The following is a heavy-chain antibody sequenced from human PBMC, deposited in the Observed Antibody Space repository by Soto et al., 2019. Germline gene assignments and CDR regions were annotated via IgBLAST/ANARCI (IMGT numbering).Heavy chain of an antibody. Sequence: PSETLSLTCTVSGGSISSGDYYWSWIRQPPGKGLEWIGYIYYSGSTYYNPSLKSRATISVDTSKNQFSLKLSSVTAADTAVYYCARVDYYGSGSYYYNWFDPWGQGTLVTVSS. V-gene: IGHV4-30-4*01. J-gene: IGHJ5*02. CDR1: GGSISSGDYY. CDR2: IYYSGST. CDR3: ARVDYYGSGSYYYNWFDP. D-gene: IGHD3-10*01.